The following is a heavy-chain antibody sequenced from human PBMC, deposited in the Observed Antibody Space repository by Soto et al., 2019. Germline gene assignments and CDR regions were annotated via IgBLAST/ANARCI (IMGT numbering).Heavy chain of an antibody. CDR1: GYSFTSYW. Sequence: PGESLKISCKGSGYSFTSYWIGWVRQMPGKGLEWMGIIYPGDSDTRYSPSFQGQVTISADKPISTAYLQWSSLKASDTAMYYCARSITGTTMRYYYYGMDVWGQGTTVTVSS. J-gene: IGHJ6*02. CDR3: ARSITGTTMRYYYYGMDV. D-gene: IGHD1-7*01. CDR2: IYPGDSDT. V-gene: IGHV5-51*01.